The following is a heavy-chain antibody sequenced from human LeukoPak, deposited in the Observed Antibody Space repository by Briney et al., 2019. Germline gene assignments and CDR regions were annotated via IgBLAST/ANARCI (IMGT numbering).Heavy chain of an antibody. CDR2: ISGSGGST. CDR1: GFTFSSYG. CDR3: AYSGYAQDYYYYMDV. D-gene: IGHD5-12*01. Sequence: GGSLRLSCAASGFTFSSYGMSWVRQAPGKGLEWVSAISGSGGSTYYADSVKGRFTISRDNSKNTLYLQMNSLRAEDTAVYYCAYSGYAQDYYYYMDVWGKGTTVTISS. V-gene: IGHV3-23*01. J-gene: IGHJ6*03.